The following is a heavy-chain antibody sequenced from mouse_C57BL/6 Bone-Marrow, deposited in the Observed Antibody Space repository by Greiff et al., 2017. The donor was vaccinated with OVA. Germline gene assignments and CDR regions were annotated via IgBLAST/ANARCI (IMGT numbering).Heavy chain of an antibody. D-gene: IGHD2-1*01. CDR3: ARREGNPGYFDY. Sequence: QVQLQQSGAELVRPGTSVKVSCKASGYAFTNYLIEWVKQRPGQGLEWIGVINPGSGGTNYNEKFKAKATLTADKSSSTAYMQLSSLTSEDSAVYFCARREGNPGYFDYWGQGTTLTVSS. J-gene: IGHJ2*01. CDR2: INPGSGGT. CDR1: GYAFTNYL. V-gene: IGHV1-54*01.